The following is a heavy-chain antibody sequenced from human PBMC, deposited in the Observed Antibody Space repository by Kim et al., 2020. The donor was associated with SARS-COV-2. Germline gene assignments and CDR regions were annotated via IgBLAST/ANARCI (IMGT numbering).Heavy chain of an antibody. CDR2: ISYDGSNK. J-gene: IGHJ4*01. CDR3: ASYYCSGSYYTSQFRYY. V-gene: IGHV3-30*04. D-gene: IGHD3-10*01. Sequence: GGSLRLSCAASGFTFSSYAMHWVRQAPGKGLEWVAVISYDGSNKYYVDSVKGRFTISRDNSKNTLYLQMNSLRAEDTAVYYCASYYCSGSYYTSQFRYY. CDR1: GFTFSSYA.